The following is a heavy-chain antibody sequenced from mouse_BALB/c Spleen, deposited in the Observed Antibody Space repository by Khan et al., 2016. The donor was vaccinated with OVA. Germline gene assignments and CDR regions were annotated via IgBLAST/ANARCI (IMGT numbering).Heavy chain of an antibody. CDR3: ERGGYGGFAY. CDR2: IFPGSVST. V-gene: IGHV1-9*01. CDR1: GYTFSSYW. Sequence: QIQLVQSGGDLMKPGASVKISCKATGYTFSSYWIEWVKQRPGHGLAWIGQIFPGSVSTTYNEKFKGKATFTADTSSNTAYMLLSSLTSEDSAVYYCERGGYGGFAYWGQGALITVSA. D-gene: IGHD2-2*01. J-gene: IGHJ3*01.